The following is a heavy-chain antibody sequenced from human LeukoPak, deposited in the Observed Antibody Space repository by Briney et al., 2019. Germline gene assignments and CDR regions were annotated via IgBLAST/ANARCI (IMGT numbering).Heavy chain of an antibody. CDR3: ARALDYGDNCDY. J-gene: IGHJ4*02. CDR2: IYYSGST. CDR1: GGSISSSSYY. D-gene: IGHD4-17*01. Sequence: SETLSLTCTVSGGSISSSSYYWGWIRQPPGKGLEWIGYIYYSGSTNYNPSLKSRVTISVDMSKNQFSLKLSSVTAADTAVYYCARALDYGDNCDYWGQGTLVTVSS. V-gene: IGHV4-61*05.